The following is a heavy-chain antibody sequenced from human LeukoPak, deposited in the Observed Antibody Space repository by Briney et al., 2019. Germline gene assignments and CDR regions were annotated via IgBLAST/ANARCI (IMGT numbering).Heavy chain of an antibody. CDR1: GGSISSDY. CDR3: ARVVRDSSGYYYEYFQH. D-gene: IGHD3-22*01. V-gene: IGHV4-59*01. CDR2: IYYSGST. Sequence: SETLSLTCTVSGGSISSDYWSWIRQPPGKGLEWIGYIYYSGSTNYNPSLKSRVTISVDTSKNQFSLKLSSVTAADTAVYYCARVVRDSSGYYYEYFQHWGQGTLVTVSS. J-gene: IGHJ1*01.